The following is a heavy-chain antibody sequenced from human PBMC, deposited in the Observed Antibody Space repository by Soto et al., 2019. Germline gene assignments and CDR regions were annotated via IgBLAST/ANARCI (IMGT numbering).Heavy chain of an antibody. CDR3: ARAGGSIADNNWFDP. CDR1: GFTFSSYS. V-gene: IGHV3-21*01. J-gene: IGHJ5*02. Sequence: GGSLRLSCAASGFTFSSYSMNWVRQAPVKGLEWVSTISSSSSYIYYADSVKGRFTISRDNAKNSLYLQMNSLRADHTAVYYCARAGGSIADNNWFDPSGQGTLVTVSS. D-gene: IGHD6-6*01. CDR2: ISSSSSYI.